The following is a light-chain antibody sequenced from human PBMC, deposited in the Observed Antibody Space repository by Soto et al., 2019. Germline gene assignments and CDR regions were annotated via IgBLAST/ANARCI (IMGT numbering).Light chain of an antibody. CDR2: GAS. V-gene: IGKV3-15*01. Sequence: EILMTQSPDTLSVSPVESATLSCTASQRVYSNLAWYQQRPGQAPRLLIYGASTRATGVPARFSGRGSGTEFTLTIRSLQSEDFAVYYCQQYTNWPPNTFGQGTRREIK. CDR3: QQYTNWPPNT. CDR1: QRVYSN. J-gene: IGKJ5*01.